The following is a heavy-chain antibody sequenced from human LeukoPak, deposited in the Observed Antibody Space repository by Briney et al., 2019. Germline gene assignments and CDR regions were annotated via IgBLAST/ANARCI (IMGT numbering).Heavy chain of an antibody. CDR3: ARTEGAAGTLHIDY. Sequence: SETLSLTCTVSGGSISSSSYYWGWIRQPPGKGLEWIGSIYYSGSTYYNPSLKSRVTISVDTSKNQFSLKLSSVTAADTAVYYCARTEGAAGTLHIDYRGQGTLVTVSS. V-gene: IGHV4-39*07. D-gene: IGHD6-13*01. CDR2: IYYSGST. CDR1: GGSISSSSYY. J-gene: IGHJ4*02.